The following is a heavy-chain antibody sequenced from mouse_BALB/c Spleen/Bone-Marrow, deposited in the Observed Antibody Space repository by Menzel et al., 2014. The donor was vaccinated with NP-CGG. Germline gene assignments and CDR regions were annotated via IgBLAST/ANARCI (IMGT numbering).Heavy chain of an antibody. CDR3: ANGSCWYFDV. V-gene: IGHV14-3*02. CDR2: IDPANGDT. J-gene: IGHJ1*01. D-gene: IGHD1-2*01. Sequence: VQLQQSGAELVKPGASVKLSCTASGFNIKDTYMDWVKQRPEQGLEWIGRIDPANGDTNYDPKFQGKATITADTSSNTAYLHFNSPTAEDTAVYYCANGSCWYFDVWGAGTTVTVTS. CDR1: GFNIKDTY.